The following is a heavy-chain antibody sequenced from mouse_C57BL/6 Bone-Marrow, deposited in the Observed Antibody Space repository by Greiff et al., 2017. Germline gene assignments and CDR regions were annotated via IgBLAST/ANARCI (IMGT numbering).Heavy chain of an antibody. CDR2: ILPGSGST. J-gene: IGHJ2*01. D-gene: IGHD2-1*01. CDR3: ARGELLEGFDY. CDR1: GYTFTGYW. Sequence: QVQLQQSGAELMKPGASVKLSCKATGYTFTGYWIEWVQQRPGQGLEWIGEILPGSGSTNYTEKFKGKATFTADTASNTAYMQLSSLATEDSVISYCARGELLEGFDYWGQGTTLTVSS. V-gene: IGHV1-9*01.